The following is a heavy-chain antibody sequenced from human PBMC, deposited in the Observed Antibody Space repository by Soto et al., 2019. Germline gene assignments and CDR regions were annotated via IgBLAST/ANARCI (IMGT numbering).Heavy chain of an antibody. V-gene: IGHV3-30*18. Sequence: QVQLVESGGGVVQPGRSLRLSCAASGFTFSSYGMHWVRQAPGKGLEWVAVISYDGSNKYYADSVKGRFTISRDNSKNTLYLQMNSLRAEDTAVYYCAKDRTRMEQWLLYYFYYWGQGTLVTVSS. J-gene: IGHJ4*02. CDR2: ISYDGSNK. D-gene: IGHD6-19*01. CDR1: GFTFSSYG. CDR3: AKDRTRMEQWLLYYFYY.